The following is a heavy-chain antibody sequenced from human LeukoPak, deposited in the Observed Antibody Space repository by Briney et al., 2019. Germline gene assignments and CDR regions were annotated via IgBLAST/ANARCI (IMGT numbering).Heavy chain of an antibody. J-gene: IGHJ4*02. CDR3: AIHSGYDYVYYFDY. CDR1: GFTFSSYW. Sequence: PGGSLRLSCAASGFTFSSYWMSWVRQAPGKGLEWVANTKQDGSEKYYVDSVKGRFTISRDNAKNSLYLPMNSLRAEDTAFYHCAIHSGYDYVYYFDYWGQGTLVTVSS. V-gene: IGHV3-7*03. CDR2: TKQDGSEK. D-gene: IGHD5-12*01.